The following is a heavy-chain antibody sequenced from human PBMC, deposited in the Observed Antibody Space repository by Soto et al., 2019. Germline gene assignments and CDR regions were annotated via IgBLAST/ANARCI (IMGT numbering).Heavy chain of an antibody. Sequence: GASVKISCKVSGYTLTELSMHWVRQAPGKGLEWMGGFDPEDGETIYAQKFQGRVTMTEDTSTDTAYMELSRLRSEDTAVYYCATDRSLRVPVYYYDSSGQAGNWFEPWGEGTLVTVSS. J-gene: IGHJ5*02. CDR1: GYTLTELS. V-gene: IGHV1-24*01. CDR2: FDPEDGET. D-gene: IGHD3-22*01. CDR3: ATDRSLRVPVYYYDSSGQAGNWFEP.